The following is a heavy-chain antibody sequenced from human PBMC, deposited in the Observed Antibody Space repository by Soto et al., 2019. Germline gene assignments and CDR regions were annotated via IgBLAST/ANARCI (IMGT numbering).Heavy chain of an antibody. V-gene: IGHV1-69*13. D-gene: IGHD6-13*01. J-gene: IGHJ5*02. CDR1: GGTFSSYA. CDR3: ARDEAAAGTAWFDP. CDR2: IIPIFDTA. Sequence: LVKVSCKASGGTFSSYAISWVRQAPGQGLGWMGGIIPIFDTANYAQKFQGRVTITADESTSTAYMELSSLRSEDTAVYYCARDEAAAGTAWFDPWGQGTLVTVSS.